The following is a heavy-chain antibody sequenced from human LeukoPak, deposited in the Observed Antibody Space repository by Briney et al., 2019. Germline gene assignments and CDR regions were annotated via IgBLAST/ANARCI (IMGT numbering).Heavy chain of an antibody. Sequence: PGRSLRLSCAASGFTFSSYGMHWVRQAPGKGLEWVAVIWYDGSNKYYADSVKGRFTISRDNSKNTLYLQMNSLRAEDTAVYYCAKGSHYYDSSGEFDYWGQGILVTVSS. D-gene: IGHD3-22*01. CDR3: AKGSHYYDSSGEFDY. J-gene: IGHJ4*02. CDR1: GFTFSSYG. CDR2: IWYDGSNK. V-gene: IGHV3-33*06.